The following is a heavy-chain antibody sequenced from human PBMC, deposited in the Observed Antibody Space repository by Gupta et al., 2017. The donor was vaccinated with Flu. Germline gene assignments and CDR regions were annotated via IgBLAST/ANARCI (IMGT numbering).Heavy chain of an antibody. J-gene: IGHJ5*02. CDR3: ARAPGYNWCDR. V-gene: IGHV1-3*01. CDR2: ITGGYDDT. Sequence: QAQLVQSGAEVKKPGASVKVTCKASGYTFSNHAVHWMRQAPGHRLEWMGWITGGYDDTKYSQKFQGRVTITRDTSASTAYMELSSLRFEDTAVYYCARAPGYNWCDRWGQGTRVTVSS. D-gene: IGHD5-12*01. CDR1: GYTFSNHA.